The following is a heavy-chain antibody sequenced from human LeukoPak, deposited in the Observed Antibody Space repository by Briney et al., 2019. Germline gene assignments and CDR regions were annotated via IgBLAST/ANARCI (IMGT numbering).Heavy chain of an antibody. CDR3: ASALRFGRSDY. CDR1: GFTFSSYE. CDR2: ISSSGSTI. J-gene: IGHJ4*02. Sequence: PGGSLRLSCAASGFTFSSYEMNWVRQAPGKGLEWVSYISSSGSTIYYADSVKGRFTISRDNAKNSLYLQMNSLRAEDTAVYYCASALRFGRSDYWGQGTLVTVSS. D-gene: IGHD3-10*01. V-gene: IGHV3-48*03.